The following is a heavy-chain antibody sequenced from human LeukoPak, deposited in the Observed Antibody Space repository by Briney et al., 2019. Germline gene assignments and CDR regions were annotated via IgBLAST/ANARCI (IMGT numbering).Heavy chain of an antibody. Sequence: GGSLRLSCAASGFTFSSYGMHWVRQAPGKGLEWVAVISYDGSNKYYADSVKGRFTISRDNSKNTLYLQMNSLRAEDTAVYYCAKGGIAAAGTNAEYFQHWGQGTLVTVSS. CDR1: GFTFSSYG. CDR3: AKGGIAAAGTNAEYFQH. CDR2: ISYDGSNK. V-gene: IGHV3-30*18. J-gene: IGHJ1*01. D-gene: IGHD6-13*01.